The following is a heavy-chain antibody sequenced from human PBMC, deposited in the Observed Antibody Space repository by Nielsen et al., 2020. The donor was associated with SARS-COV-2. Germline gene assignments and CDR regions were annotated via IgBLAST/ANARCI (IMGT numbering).Heavy chain of an antibody. Sequence: GESLKISCAASVFTFSSYAMHWVRQVPGKGLEWLAVLSYGGSNRYYADSVKGRFTISRDISKNTLYLQMDSLRPEDTAVYYCAKDKRVGSSWTLGLDYWGQGALVTVSS. CDR2: LSYGGSNR. D-gene: IGHD6-13*01. V-gene: IGHV3-30*18. J-gene: IGHJ4*02. CDR3: AKDKRVGSSWTLGLDY. CDR1: VFTFSSYA.